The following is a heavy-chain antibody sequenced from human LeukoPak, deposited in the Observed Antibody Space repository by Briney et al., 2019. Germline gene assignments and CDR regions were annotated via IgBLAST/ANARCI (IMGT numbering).Heavy chain of an antibody. Sequence: SETLSLTCAVYGGSFSSYYWSWIRQPPGKGLEWIGEINHSGSTNYNPSLKSRVTISVDTSKNQFSLKLSSVTAADMAVYYCARGPVLTGYPADVWGKGTTVTVSS. D-gene: IGHD3-9*01. J-gene: IGHJ6*04. CDR1: GGSFSSYY. CDR2: INHSGST. CDR3: ARGPVLTGYPADV. V-gene: IGHV4-34*01.